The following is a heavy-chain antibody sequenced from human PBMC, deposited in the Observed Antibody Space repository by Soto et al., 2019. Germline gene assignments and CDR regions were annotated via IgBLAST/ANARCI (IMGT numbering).Heavy chain of an antibody. J-gene: IGHJ6*04. CDR2: ISAYNGNT. CDR3: ARDLLVVGATDGTDV. CDR1: GYTFTSYG. V-gene: IGHV1-18*01. Sequence: ASVKVSCKASGYTFTSYGISWVRQAPGQGLEWMGWISAYNGNTNYAQKLQGRVAMTTDTSTSTAYMELRSLRSDDTAVYYCARDLLVVGATDGTDVRGKGTTVTVSS. D-gene: IGHD1-26*01.